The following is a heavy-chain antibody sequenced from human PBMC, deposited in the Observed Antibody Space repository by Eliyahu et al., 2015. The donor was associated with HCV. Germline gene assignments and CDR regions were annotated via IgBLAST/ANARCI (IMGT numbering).Heavy chain of an antibody. J-gene: IGHJ2*01. V-gene: IGHV3-21*01. D-gene: IGHD2-2*01. CDR3: AREVVVVPAAFDL. CDR2: ISSSSSYI. CDR1: GFTFSSYS. Sequence: EVQLVESGGGLVKPGGSLXLSCAASGFTFSSYSMNWVRXAPGKGLEGVSSISSSSSYIYYADSVKGRFTISRDNAKNSLYLQMNSLRAEDTAVYYCAREVVVVPAAFDLWGRGTLVTVSS.